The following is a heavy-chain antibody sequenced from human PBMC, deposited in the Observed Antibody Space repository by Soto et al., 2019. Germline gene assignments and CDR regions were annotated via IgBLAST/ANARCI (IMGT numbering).Heavy chain of an antibody. CDR1: GGTFSSYT. Sequence: QVQLVQSGAEVKKPGSSVKVSCKASGGTFSSYTISWVRQAPGQGLEWMGRIIPILGIANYAQKFQGRVTITADKSTSTDYIELSGLGSEDTDVYYYARGEGSNYGEWGEGTLVTVS. D-gene: IGHD4-17*01. V-gene: IGHV1-69*02. J-gene: IGHJ4*02. CDR3: ARGEGSNYGE. CDR2: IIPILGIA.